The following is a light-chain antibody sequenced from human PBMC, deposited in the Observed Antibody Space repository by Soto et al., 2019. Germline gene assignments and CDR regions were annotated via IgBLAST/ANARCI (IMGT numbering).Light chain of an antibody. J-gene: IGLJ1*01. CDR3: AAWDDSLNGYA. CDR1: SSNIGKNT. V-gene: IGLV1-44*01. CDR2: RNN. Sequence: QSVLTQPPSASGTPGQRVTISCSGSSSNIGKNTVNWYQQLPGTAPQLLIFRNNQRPSGVPDRFSGSKSGTSASLAISGLQSEDEADYYCAAWDDSLNGYAFGTGTKVTVL.